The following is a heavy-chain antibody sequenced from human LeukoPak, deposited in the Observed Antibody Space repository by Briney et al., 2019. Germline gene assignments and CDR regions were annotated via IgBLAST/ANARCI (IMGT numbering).Heavy chain of an antibody. CDR1: EFTFSDYT. CDR2: VSGTRTYI. J-gene: IGHJ4*02. V-gene: IGHV3-21*01. Sequence: PGGSLRFSCAALEFTFSDYTMNWVRKAPGKGLEWFSSVSGTRTYIYYADSVKGRFTISRDNAKNSLYLQMNSLRAEDTAVYYCARMSGYYDYWGQGTLVTVSS. CDR3: ARMSGYYDY.